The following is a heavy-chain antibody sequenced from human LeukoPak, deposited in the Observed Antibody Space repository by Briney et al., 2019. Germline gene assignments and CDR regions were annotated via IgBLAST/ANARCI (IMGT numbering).Heavy chain of an antibody. CDR2: ISGSSSYT. Sequence: PGGSLRLSCAASGSSFSDYYMNWIRQAPGKGLEWVSYISGSSSYTNYADSVKGRFTISRDNAKNSLYLQMNSLRAEDTAVYYCARISGSGSYYGPFDYWGQGTLVTVSS. V-gene: IGHV3-11*03. CDR1: GSSFSDYY. CDR3: ARISGSGSYYGPFDY. D-gene: IGHD3-10*01. J-gene: IGHJ4*02.